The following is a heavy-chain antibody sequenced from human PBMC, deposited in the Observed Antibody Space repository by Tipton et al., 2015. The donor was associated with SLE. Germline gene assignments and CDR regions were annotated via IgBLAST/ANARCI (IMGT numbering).Heavy chain of an antibody. D-gene: IGHD5-18*01. CDR2: IYYSGST. CDR1: GGSISSYY. J-gene: IGHJ6*02. CDR3: ARQAAMVLWYGMDV. Sequence: TLSLTCTVSGGSISSYYWGWIRQPPGKGLEWIGSIYYSGSTYYNPSLKSRVTISVDTSKTQFSLKLSSVTAADTAVYYCARQAAMVLWYGMDVWGQGTTVTVSS. V-gene: IGHV4-39*01.